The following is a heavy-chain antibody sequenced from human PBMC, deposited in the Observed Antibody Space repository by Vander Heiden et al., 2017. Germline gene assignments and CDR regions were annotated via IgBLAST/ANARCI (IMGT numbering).Heavy chain of an antibody. J-gene: IGHJ3*02. Sequence: QVQLVQSGAEVKKPGASLKVSCKASGYTFSDYFMHWFRQAPGQGLEGIGWINPKSGGTMYTQKFQGRVTMTRDTSISTAYMELSRLGSDDTAVYYCARGPGFAAFDIWGQGTMVTVSS. D-gene: IGHD3-10*01. CDR1: GYTFSDYF. CDR3: ARGPGFAAFDI. V-gene: IGHV1-2*02. CDR2: INPKSGGT.